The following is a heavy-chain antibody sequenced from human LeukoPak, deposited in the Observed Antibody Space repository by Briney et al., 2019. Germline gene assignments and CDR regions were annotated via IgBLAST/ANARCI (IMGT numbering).Heavy chain of an antibody. CDR1: GGSISSYY. CDR2: IYTSGST. J-gene: IGHJ4*02. CDR3: AREGSNYYDSSGPVDY. D-gene: IGHD3-22*01. V-gene: IGHV4-4*07. Sequence: KTSETLSLTCTVSGGSISSYYWSWIRQPAGKGLEWIGRIYTSGSTNYNPSLKSRVTMSVDTSKNQFSLKLRSVTAADTAVYYCAREGSNYYDSSGPVDYWGQGTLVTVSS.